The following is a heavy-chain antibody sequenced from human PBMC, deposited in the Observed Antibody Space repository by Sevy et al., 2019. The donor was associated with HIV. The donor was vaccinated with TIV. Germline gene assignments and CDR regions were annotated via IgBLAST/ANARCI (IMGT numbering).Heavy chain of an antibody. CDR2: IYPGDSDT. Sequence: GESLKISCKGSGYSFTSYWIGWVRQMPGKGLEWMGIIYPGDSDTRYSPSFQGQVTISADKSISTAYLQWSSLKASDTAMYYCAGLYCSSTSCYPTSSGSYGSSPIYDAFDIWGQGTMVTVSS. D-gene: IGHD2-2*01. CDR1: GYSFTSYW. J-gene: IGHJ3*02. CDR3: AGLYCSSTSCYPTSSGSYGSSPIYDAFDI. V-gene: IGHV5-51*01.